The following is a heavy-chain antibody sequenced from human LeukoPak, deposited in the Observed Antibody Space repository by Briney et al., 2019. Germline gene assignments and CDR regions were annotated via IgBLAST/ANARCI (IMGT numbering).Heavy chain of an antibody. D-gene: IGHD2-21*02. Sequence: GGSLRLSCAASGFTISYYSMNWVRQAPGKGLEWVSYISSSGSTIYYADSVKGRFTISRDNAKNSLYLQMNSLRAEDTAVYYCASFYLGDRSGDYWGQGTLVTVSS. V-gene: IGHV3-48*01. CDR3: ASFYLGDRSGDY. CDR2: ISSSGSTI. J-gene: IGHJ4*02. CDR1: GFTISYYS.